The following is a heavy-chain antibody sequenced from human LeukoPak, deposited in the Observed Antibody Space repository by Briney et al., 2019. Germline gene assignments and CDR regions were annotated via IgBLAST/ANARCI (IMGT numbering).Heavy chain of an antibody. CDR2: IYSGGST. CDR3: ARELTLHAFDI. V-gene: IGHV3-53*01. Sequence: GGSLRLSCAASGFTFSSYAMSWVRQAPGKGLEWVSAIYSGGSTYYADSVKGRFTISRDNSKNTLYLQMNSLRAEDTAVYYCARELTLHAFDIWGQGTMVTVSS. J-gene: IGHJ3*02. CDR1: GFTFSSYA.